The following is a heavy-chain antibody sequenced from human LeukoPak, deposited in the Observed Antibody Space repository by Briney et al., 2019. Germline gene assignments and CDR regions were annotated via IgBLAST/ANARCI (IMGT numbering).Heavy chain of an antibody. J-gene: IGHJ4*02. V-gene: IGHV3-23*01. CDR1: GFTFSSYA. CDR3: AKKRRDGYSFDY. D-gene: IGHD5-24*01. Sequence: GGSLRLSCAASGFTFSSYAMTWVRQAPGKGLEWVSAISDSGGSTYYADSVKGRFTISRDNSKNTLYLQMNSLRAEDMAVYYCAKKRRDGYSFDYWGQGTLVTVSS. CDR2: ISDSGGST.